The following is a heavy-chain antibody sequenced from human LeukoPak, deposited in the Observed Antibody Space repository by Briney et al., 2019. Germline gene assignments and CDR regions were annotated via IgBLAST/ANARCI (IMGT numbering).Heavy chain of an antibody. CDR1: GFTFSSYS. Sequence: GGSLRLSCAASGFTFSSYSMSWVRQAPGKGLEWVSYISSSSSTIYYADSVKGRFTISRDNAKNSLYLQMNSLGADDTAVYYCASVYSYGWFDYWGQGTLVTVSS. V-gene: IGHV3-48*01. J-gene: IGHJ5*01. CDR2: ISSSSSTI. CDR3: ASVYSYGWFDY. D-gene: IGHD5-18*01.